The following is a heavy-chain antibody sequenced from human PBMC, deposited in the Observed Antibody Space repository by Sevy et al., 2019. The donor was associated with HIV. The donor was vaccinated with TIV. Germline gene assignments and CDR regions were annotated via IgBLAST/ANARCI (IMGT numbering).Heavy chain of an antibody. J-gene: IGHJ4*02. CDR2: IKQDAGQK. D-gene: IGHD1-7*01. Sequence: GGSLRLSCAASGFTFSKYWMGWVRQAPGKGLEWVANIKQDAGQKYYVDSVKGRFTISRDNAKNSLYLQMNSLRAEDTVVYFCASDEGNYYFHYWGQGTLVTVSS. CDR1: GFTFSKYW. CDR3: ASDEGNYYFHY. V-gene: IGHV3-7*01.